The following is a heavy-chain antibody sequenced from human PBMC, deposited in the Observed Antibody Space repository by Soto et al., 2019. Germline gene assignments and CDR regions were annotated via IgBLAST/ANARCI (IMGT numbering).Heavy chain of an antibody. D-gene: IGHD6-19*01. CDR3: ARDLGGWPDY. CDR2: INAGNGNT. Sequence: QVQLVQSGAEVKKPGASVKVSCKASGYTFTSYAIHWVRQAPGQRLEGMGGINAGNGNTKYSQKFQGRVTITRATSASTAYMELSSLSSEDTAVYYCARDLGGWPDYWGQGTLVTVSS. CDR1: GYTFTSYA. J-gene: IGHJ4*02. V-gene: IGHV1-3*01.